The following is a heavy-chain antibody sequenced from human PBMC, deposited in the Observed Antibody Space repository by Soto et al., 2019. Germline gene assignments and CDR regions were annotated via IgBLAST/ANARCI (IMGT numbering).Heavy chain of an antibody. V-gene: IGHV4-39*07. J-gene: IGHJ6*02. CDR2: IYYSGST. CDR1: GGSISSSSYY. CDR3: ARGRVAAARGSYYYYGMDV. Sequence: SETLSLTCTVSGGSISSSSYYWGWIRQPPGKGLEWIGSIYYSGSTNYNPSLKSRVTISVDTSKNQFSLKLSSVTAADTAVYYCARGRVAAARGSYYYYGMDVWGQGTTVTVSS. D-gene: IGHD6-13*01.